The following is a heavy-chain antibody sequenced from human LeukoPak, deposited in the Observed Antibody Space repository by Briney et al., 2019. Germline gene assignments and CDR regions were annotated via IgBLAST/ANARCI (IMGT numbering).Heavy chain of an antibody. J-gene: IGHJ3*02. CDR2: IYYSGST. V-gene: IGHV4-59*01. Sequence: SETLSLTCTVSGGSISSYYWSWIRQPAGKGLEWIGYIYYSGSTNYNPSLKSRVTISVDTSKNQFSLKLSSVTAADTAVYYCARLLWFGELSNAFDIWGQGTMVTVSS. CDR1: GGSISSYY. CDR3: ARLLWFGELSNAFDI. D-gene: IGHD3-10*01.